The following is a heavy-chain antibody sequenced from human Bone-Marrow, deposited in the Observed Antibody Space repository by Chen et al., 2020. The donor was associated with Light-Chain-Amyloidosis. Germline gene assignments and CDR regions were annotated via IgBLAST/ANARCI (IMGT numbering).Heavy chain of an antibody. CDR3: AKDISYDDILPGYPADAFDI. J-gene: IGHJ3*02. Sequence: GGSLRLSCAASGFAFSSYAMSWVRQAPGKGLEWVSTISGSGGSRYYGDSVKGRLTISRDNSKNALSLQMNSLRAEDTAVYYCAKDISYDDILPGYPADAFDIWGQGTMVTVSS. V-gene: IGHV3-23*01. D-gene: IGHD3-9*01. CDR1: GFAFSSYA. CDR2: ISGSGGSR.